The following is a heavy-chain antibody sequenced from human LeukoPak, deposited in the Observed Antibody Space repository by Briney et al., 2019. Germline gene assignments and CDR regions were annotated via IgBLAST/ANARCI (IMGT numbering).Heavy chain of an antibody. CDR3: ARHRETTMARRAFDY. CDR1: GYSFTSYW. Sequence: GESLKISCKGSGYSFTSYWIGWARQMPGKGLEWMGIIYPGDSDTRYSPSFEGQVTISVDKSTAFLQWSSLKASDTGMYYCARHRETTMARRAFDYWGQGTLVTVSS. D-gene: IGHD5-18*01. CDR2: IYPGDSDT. J-gene: IGHJ4*02. V-gene: IGHV5-51*01.